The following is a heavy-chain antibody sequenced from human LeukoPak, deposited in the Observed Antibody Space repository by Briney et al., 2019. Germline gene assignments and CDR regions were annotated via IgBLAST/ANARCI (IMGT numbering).Heavy chain of an antibody. CDR1: GFTFSSYE. V-gene: IGHV3-66*01. Sequence: GGSLRLSCAASGFTFSSYEMSWVRQAPGKGLEWVSVIYSGGSTYYADSVKGRFTISRDNSKNTLYLQMNSLRAEDTAVYYCARVNYYGSGSCFDYWGQGTLVTVSS. D-gene: IGHD3-10*01. J-gene: IGHJ4*02. CDR2: IYSGGST. CDR3: ARVNYYGSGSCFDY.